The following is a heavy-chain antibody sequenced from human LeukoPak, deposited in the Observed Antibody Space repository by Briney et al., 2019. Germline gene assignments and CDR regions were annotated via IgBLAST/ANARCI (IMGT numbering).Heavy chain of an antibody. CDR2: IKSDGSAP. CDR3: ARSDWFDP. Sequence: GGSLRLSCAASGFTFSGYWMHWVRQAPGKGLVWVSRIKSDGSAPSYADSVKGRFTISRDNAKNTLYLQMNSLRAEDTAVYYCARSDWFDPWGQGTLVTLS. J-gene: IGHJ5*02. V-gene: IGHV3-74*01. CDR1: GFTFSGYW.